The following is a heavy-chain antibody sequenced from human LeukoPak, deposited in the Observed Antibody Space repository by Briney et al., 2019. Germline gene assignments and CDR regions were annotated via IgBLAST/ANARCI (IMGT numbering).Heavy chain of an antibody. V-gene: IGHV3-7*01. D-gene: IGHD2/OR15-2a*01. Sequence: PGGSLRLSCAASGFPFSSYWMTWVRQAPGKGPEWVANINQDGSEKHYVDSVKGRFTISRDNAKNSLYLQMNSLRAEDTAVYYCAREEDNADEYLREDFWGQGILVTVSS. CDR3: AREEDNADEYLREDF. CDR1: GFPFSSYW. CDR2: INQDGSEK. J-gene: IGHJ4*02.